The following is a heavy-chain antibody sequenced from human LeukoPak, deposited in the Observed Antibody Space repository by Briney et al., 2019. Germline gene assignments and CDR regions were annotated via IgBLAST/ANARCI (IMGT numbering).Heavy chain of an antibody. J-gene: IGHJ4*02. D-gene: IGHD3-22*01. Sequence: ASVKVSCKASGYTFTSYGISWGRQAPGQGLEWMGWISAYNGNTNYAQKLQGRVTMTTDTSTSTAYMELRSVRADDTAVYYCARGYYYDSSGYLDYWGQGTLVTVSS. CDR1: GYTFTSYG. CDR2: ISAYNGNT. V-gene: IGHV1-18*01. CDR3: ARGYYYDSSGYLDY.